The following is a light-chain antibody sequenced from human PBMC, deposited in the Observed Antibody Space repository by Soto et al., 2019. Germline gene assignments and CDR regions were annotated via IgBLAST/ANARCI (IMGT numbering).Light chain of an antibody. CDR3: QSYDSSNPV. V-gene: IGLV6-57*01. J-gene: IGLJ3*02. CDR2: EDN. Sequence: NFMLTQPHSVSESPGKTVTISCTRSSGSIASKYVQWYQQRTGSSPTTVIYEDNRRPSGVPDRFSGSIDSSSNAASLSISGLRTEDEADYYCQSYDSSNPVFGGGTKLTVL. CDR1: SGSIASKY.